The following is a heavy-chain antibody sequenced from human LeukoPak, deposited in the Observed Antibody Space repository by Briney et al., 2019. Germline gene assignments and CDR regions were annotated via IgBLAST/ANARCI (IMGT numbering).Heavy chain of an antibody. J-gene: IGHJ4*02. CDR1: GFTFSAFS. CDR3: ATGYTSGTRIDY. CDR2: ISSSSSDI. Sequence: GGSLRLSCAASGFTFSAFSMNWVRQAPGKGLEWVSAISSSSSDIYYTDSVKGRFTISRDNANNFQYLQVSSLRAEDTAVYYCATGYTSGTRIDYWGQGTLVSVSS. D-gene: IGHD6-19*01. V-gene: IGHV3-21*01.